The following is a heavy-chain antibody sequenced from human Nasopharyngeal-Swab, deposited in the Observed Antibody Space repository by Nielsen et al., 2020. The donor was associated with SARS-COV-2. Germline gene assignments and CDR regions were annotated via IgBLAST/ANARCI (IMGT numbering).Heavy chain of an antibody. J-gene: IGHJ6*02. CDR2: INHNERT. CDR1: GDSIAYSTFY. CDR3: ARAGRVGDAYTGLDV. Sequence: SETLSLTCTVSGDSIAYSTFYWGWIRQPPGKGLKWIGEINHNERTNYNPSLKSRVTMSVDTSTNQVSLKLNSLTATDTAVYYCARAGRVGDAYTGLDVWGQGTTVTVSS. V-gene: IGHV4-39*01. D-gene: IGHD5-24*01.